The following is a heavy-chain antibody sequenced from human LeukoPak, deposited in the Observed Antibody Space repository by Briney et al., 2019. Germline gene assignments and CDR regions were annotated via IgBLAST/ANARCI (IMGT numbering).Heavy chain of an antibody. CDR1: GYSISSGYY. D-gene: IGHD2-2*01. CDR2: IHHGGTT. Sequence: PSETLSLTCTVSGYSISSGYYWGWIRQPPGKGLEWIGSIHHGGTTYYNPSLKSPVTISVDTSKNQFSLKLSSVTAAGTAVYYCARDRAPVVPAATQGYRILDYWGQGTLVTVSS. J-gene: IGHJ4*02. V-gene: IGHV4-38-2*02. CDR3: ARDRAPVVPAATQGYRILDY.